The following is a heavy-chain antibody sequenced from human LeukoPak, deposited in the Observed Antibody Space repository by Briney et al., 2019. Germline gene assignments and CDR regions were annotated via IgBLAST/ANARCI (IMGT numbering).Heavy chain of an antibody. J-gene: IGHJ3*02. CDR2: ISYDGSTK. Sequence: PGGSLRLSCAASGSIFSTYGMHWVRQAPGKGLEWVAVISYDGSTKYYVDSVKGRFTISRDNSKNTLYLQMNSLRAEDTAVYYCAKDMYGQGNSNDAFDIWGQGTMVTVSS. CDR1: GSIFSTYG. CDR3: AKDMYGQGNSNDAFDI. V-gene: IGHV3-30*18. D-gene: IGHD1-7*01.